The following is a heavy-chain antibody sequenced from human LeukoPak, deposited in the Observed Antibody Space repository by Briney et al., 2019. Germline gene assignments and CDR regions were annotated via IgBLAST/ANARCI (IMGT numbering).Heavy chain of an antibody. CDR2: IIPIFGTA. CDR1: GGTFSSYA. D-gene: IGHD1-26*01. CDR3: AREYLSPPSSGSYFPFDY. Sequence: ASVKVSCKASGGTFSSYAISGVRQAPGQGLEWMGGIIPIFGTANYAQRFQGRVTITADESTSTAYMELSSLRSEDTAVYYCAREYLSPPSSGSYFPFDYWGQGTLVTVSS. J-gene: IGHJ4*02. V-gene: IGHV1-69*01.